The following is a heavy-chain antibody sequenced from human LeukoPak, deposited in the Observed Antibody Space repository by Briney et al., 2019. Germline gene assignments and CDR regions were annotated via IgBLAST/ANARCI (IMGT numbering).Heavy chain of an antibody. CDR3: VGTIASRGSEY. V-gene: IGHV3-74*01. CDR2: LPPDELGI. J-gene: IGHJ4*02. Sequence: GGSLRLSCAASGFTLTNYWMHWVRQAPGMGLVWVSRLPPDELGIIYADSVKGRFTVSRDNAKNTVYLQMNNLRVDDTAMYYCVGTIASRGSEYWGQGALVTVSS. CDR1: GFTLTNYW. D-gene: IGHD6-6*01.